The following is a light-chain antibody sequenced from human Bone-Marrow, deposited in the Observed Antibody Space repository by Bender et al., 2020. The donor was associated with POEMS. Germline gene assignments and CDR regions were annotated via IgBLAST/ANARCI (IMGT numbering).Light chain of an antibody. CDR3: QAWDTCSMI. CDR2: QDT. CDR1: DLGDKY. V-gene: IGLV3-1*01. J-gene: IGLJ2*01. Sequence: SYEVTQPPSVSVSPGQTASITCSGADLGDKYVAWYQQKPGQSPVLVIYQDTKRPSGIPERFSGSNSGNTATLTISGTQAMDEADYYCQAWDTCSMIFGGGTKLTVL.